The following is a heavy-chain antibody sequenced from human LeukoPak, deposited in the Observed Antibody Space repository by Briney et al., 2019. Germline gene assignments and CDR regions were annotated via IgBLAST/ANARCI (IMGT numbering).Heavy chain of an antibody. V-gene: IGHV1-18*01. CDR2: ISLYNGNT. Sequence: ASVKVSCKASGYTFTNDGISWVRQAPGQGLEWMAWISLYNGNTKYAQKFQGRVTMTTDTSTSTAYMELRSLGSDDTAVYYCAIEGPGELDPTFDYWGQGTLVTVSS. CDR3: AIEGPGELDPTFDY. D-gene: IGHD1-26*01. CDR1: GYTFTNDG. J-gene: IGHJ4*02.